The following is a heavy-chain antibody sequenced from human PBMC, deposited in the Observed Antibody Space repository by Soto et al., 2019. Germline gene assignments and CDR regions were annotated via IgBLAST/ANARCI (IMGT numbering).Heavy chain of an antibody. J-gene: IGHJ4*02. Sequence: KSSETLSLTCTVSGGSIRSYFWSWIRQPAGKGLEWIGRIYPSGSTNYNPSLKSRVTMSVDTSKKEFSLKLNSVTSADTAVYFCARESYAPFLDYWGQGILVTVSS. D-gene: IGHD3-16*02. CDR3: ARESYAPFLDY. CDR2: IYPSGST. CDR1: GGSIRSYF. V-gene: IGHV4-4*07.